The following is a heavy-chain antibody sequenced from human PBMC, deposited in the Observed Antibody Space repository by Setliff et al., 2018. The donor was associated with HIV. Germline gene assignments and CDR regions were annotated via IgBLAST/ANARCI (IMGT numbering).Heavy chain of an antibody. CDR1: GGSISSYY. J-gene: IGHJ3*02. V-gene: IGHV4-59*08. CDR2: IYYSGST. D-gene: IGHD3-3*01. CDR3: ARQWVGYYNFWSGSPTYYSAFDI. Sequence: KTSETLSLTCTVSGGSISSYYWSWIRQPPGKGLEWIGYIYYSGSTNYNPSLKSRVTISVDTSKNQFSLKLSSVTAADTAVYYCARQWVGYYNFWSGSPTYYSAFDIWGQGTMVTVSS.